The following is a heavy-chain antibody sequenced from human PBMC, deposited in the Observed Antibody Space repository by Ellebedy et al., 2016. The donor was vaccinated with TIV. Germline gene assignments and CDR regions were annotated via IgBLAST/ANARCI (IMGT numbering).Heavy chain of an antibody. CDR2: ISDSGDST. D-gene: IGHD6-13*01. Sequence: GGSLRLSXAASGFTFSTYAMSWVRQAPGKGLEWVSTISDSGDSTYYADSVKGRFTISRDNSKNTLFLQMNSLRVGDTAVYYCAKHPAAGTIDYWGQGTLVTVSS. J-gene: IGHJ4*02. CDR3: AKHPAAGTIDY. V-gene: IGHV3-23*01. CDR1: GFTFSTYA.